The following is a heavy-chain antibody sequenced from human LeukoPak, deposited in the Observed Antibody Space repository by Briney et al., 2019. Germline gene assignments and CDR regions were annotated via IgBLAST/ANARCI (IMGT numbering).Heavy chain of an antibody. CDR1: GVTLSNYA. D-gene: IGHD1-26*01. V-gene: IGHV3-23*01. J-gene: IGHJ2*01. CDR2: ISSSGSGGNT. Sequence: GGSLRLSCVASGVTLSNYAMSWARQAPGKGLEWVSGISSSGSGGNTYYADSVKGRFTISRDSSRNTLFLRMNTLRAEDTAIYYCAKDRTVGASYWYFDLWGRGTLVTVSS. CDR3: AKDRTVGASYWYFDL.